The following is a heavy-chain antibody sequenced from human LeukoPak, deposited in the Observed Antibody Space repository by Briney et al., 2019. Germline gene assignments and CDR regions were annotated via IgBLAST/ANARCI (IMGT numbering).Heavy chain of an antibody. V-gene: IGHV3-20*04. CDR1: GFTFNDYG. J-gene: IGHJ4*02. CDR2: INWNGGST. Sequence: TGGSLRLSCAASGFTFNDYGMSWVRQAPGRGLEWVSGINWNGGSTAYADSVRGRFTISRDNAKNSLYLQMNSLRAEDTAVYYCARHLSGVTGYTYGRGIDYWGQGTLVTVSS. CDR3: ARHLSGVTGYTYGRGIDY. D-gene: IGHD5-18*01.